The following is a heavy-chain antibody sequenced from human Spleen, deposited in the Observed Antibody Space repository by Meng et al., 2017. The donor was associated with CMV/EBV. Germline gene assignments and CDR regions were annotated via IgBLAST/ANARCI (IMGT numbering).Heavy chain of an antibody. D-gene: IGHD3-10*01. V-gene: IGHV4-59*01. Sequence: GSLRLSCTVSGGSIRSFYWSWIRQPPGKGLEWIGYIYSSGSTNSNPSLRSRVTISINTSRNQFSLKLRSVTAADTALYYCARGFDVFDIWGQGTMVTVSS. CDR2: IYSSGST. CDR1: GGSIRSFY. CDR3: ARGFDVFDI. J-gene: IGHJ3*02.